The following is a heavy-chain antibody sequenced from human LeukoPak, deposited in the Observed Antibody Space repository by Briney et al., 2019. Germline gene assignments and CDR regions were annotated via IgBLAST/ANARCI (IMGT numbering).Heavy chain of an antibody. J-gene: IGHJ4*02. V-gene: IGHV1-3*04. Sequence: ASVKVSCKASGYTFINHAIHWVHQAPGQRLEWMGWINIGNGNTKYSQNFQGRLTISRDTSATTAYMDLSSLRSEDTAVFYCARRLGRSFDYWGQGTLVTVSS. D-gene: IGHD2-21*01. CDR1: GYTFINHA. CDR3: ARRLGRSFDY. CDR2: INIGNGNT.